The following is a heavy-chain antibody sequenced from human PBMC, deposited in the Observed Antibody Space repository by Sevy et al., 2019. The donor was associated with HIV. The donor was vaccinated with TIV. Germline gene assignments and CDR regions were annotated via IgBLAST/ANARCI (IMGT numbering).Heavy chain of an antibody. Sequence: GGSLRLSCSASGFSFSSYEFNWIRQAPGKGLEWVSYISNSGTTISYSDSVKGRFTISRDNAKKSVYLQMNSLRAEDTAVYYCARDLPPSATTVAHFDCWGQRTLVTVSS. CDR3: ARDLPPSATTVAHFDC. CDR1: GFSFSSYE. CDR2: ISNSGTTI. V-gene: IGHV3-48*03. D-gene: IGHD4-17*01. J-gene: IGHJ4*02.